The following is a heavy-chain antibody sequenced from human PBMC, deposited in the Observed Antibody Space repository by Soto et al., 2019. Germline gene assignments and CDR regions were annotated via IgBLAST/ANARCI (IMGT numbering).Heavy chain of an antibody. J-gene: IGHJ4*02. Sequence: SETLSLTCAVSGGSISSSNWWSWVRQPPGKGLEWIGEIYHSGSTNYNPSLKSRVTISVDKSKNQFSLKLSSVTAADTAVYYCARDAPLYYYDSSGYYAQDWGQGTLVTVS. D-gene: IGHD3-22*01. CDR2: IYHSGST. CDR1: GGSISSSNW. CDR3: ARDAPLYYYDSSGYYAQD. V-gene: IGHV4-4*02.